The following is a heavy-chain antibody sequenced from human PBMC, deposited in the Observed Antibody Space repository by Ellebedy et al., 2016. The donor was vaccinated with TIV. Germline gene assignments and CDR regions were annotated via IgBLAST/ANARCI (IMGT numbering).Heavy chain of an antibody. J-gene: IGHJ2*01. CDR1: GYSFTSYW. CDR2: IYPGDSDI. D-gene: IGHD6-13*01. Sequence: ASVKVSCKGSGYSFTSYWIGWVRQMPGKGLEWMGIIYPGDSDIRYSPSFQGHVTISADKSISTAYLQWSSLKASDTAMYYCARLPSYSSSRARIYWYFDLWGRGTLVTVSS. CDR3: ARLPSYSSSRARIYWYFDL. V-gene: IGHV5-51*01.